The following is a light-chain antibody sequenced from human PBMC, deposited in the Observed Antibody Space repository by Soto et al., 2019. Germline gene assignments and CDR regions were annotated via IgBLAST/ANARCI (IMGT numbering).Light chain of an antibody. CDR1: QSVSSN. CDR2: GAS. V-gene: IGKV3-15*01. CDR3: QQYNNWPCT. Sequence: EIVMTQSPATLSVSPGERATLSCRASQSVSSNLAWYQQKPGQAPRLLIYGASTRATGIPARFSGSGSGTEFTLTISSLQSEDFAVYYCQQYNNWPCTFGPGNKVDFK. J-gene: IGKJ3*01.